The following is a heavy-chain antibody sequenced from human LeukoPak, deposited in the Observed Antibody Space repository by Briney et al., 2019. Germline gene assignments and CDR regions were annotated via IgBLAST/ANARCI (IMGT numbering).Heavy chain of an antibody. CDR2: IRYDGNYK. Sequence: PGGSLRLSCAASGFTFTNYGMHWLRQAPGKGLEWEAFIRYDGNYKFFADSVKGRFAISRDNSNSTVFLQMNSLRAEDTAVYYCAKDHRGYCSGRNCYSHYWGQGTLVTVSS. CDR3: AKDHRGYCSGRNCYSHY. V-gene: IGHV3-30*02. CDR1: GFTFTNYG. J-gene: IGHJ4*02. D-gene: IGHD2-15*01.